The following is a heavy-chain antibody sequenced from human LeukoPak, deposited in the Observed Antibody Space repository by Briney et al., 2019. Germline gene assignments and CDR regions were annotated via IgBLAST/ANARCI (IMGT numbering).Heavy chain of an antibody. J-gene: IGHJ4*02. D-gene: IGHD6-19*01. Sequence: PSETLSLTCTVSGGSISSSSYYWGWICQPPGKGLEWIGSIYYSGSTYYNPSLKSRVTISVDTSKNQFSLKLSSVTAADTAVYYCARQSSGFYTTWGQGTLVTVSS. CDR1: GGSISSSSYY. CDR3: ARQSSGFYTT. CDR2: IYYSGST. V-gene: IGHV4-39*01.